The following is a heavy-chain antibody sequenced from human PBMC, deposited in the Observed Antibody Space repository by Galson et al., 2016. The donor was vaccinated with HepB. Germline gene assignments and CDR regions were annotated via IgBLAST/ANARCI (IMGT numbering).Heavy chain of an antibody. J-gene: IGHJ4*02. CDR2: MNPNSGNT. CDR1: GYTFTNYD. CDR3: ARNPALTGDFDY. D-gene: IGHD7-27*01. V-gene: IGHV1-8*01. Sequence: SVKVSCKASGYTFTNYDINWVRQATVQGPEWMGWMNPNSGNTGYAQKFQGRITMTRDISISTAYMELSSLRSEDTAVYYCARNPALTGDFDYWGQGSLVTISS.